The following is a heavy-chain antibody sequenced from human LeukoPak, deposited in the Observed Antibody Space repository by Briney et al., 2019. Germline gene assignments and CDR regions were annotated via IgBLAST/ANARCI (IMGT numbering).Heavy chain of an antibody. Sequence: SETLSLTCTVSGASISIGRFYWTWIRQPAGKGLEWIGRIYTSGSTDYSPSLKSRVTISVDTSKNQFSLKLSSVTAADTAVYYCAREGDSGYCSGGSCYGWRNLDYWGQGTLVTVSS. D-gene: IGHD2-15*01. CDR2: IYTSGST. CDR1: GASISIGRFY. CDR3: AREGDSGYCSGGSCYGWRNLDY. V-gene: IGHV4-61*02. J-gene: IGHJ4*02.